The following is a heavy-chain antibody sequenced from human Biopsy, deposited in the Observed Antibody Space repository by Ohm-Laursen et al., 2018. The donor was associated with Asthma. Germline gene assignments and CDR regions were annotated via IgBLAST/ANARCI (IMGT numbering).Heavy chain of an antibody. CDR2: ISVYNGNT. CDR1: SYTFNSAG. D-gene: IGHD3-10*01. CDR3: ARAVDYSHYYGIDV. Sequence: SVKVSCKASSYTFNSAGITWVRQAPGQGLEWMGWISVYNGNTKVAQKLQDRVTMITDTSTSTAYMELRSLRSDDTAVYFCARAVDYSHYYGIDVWGQGTTVTVS. V-gene: IGHV1-18*01. J-gene: IGHJ6*02.